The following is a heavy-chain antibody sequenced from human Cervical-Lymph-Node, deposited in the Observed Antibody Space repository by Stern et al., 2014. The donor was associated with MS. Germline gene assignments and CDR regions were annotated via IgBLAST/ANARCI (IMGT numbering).Heavy chain of an antibody. J-gene: IGHJ1*01. D-gene: IGHD4-23*01. CDR1: GFTFSSSG. V-gene: IGHV3-33*01. Sequence: VQLVESEGGVVQPGRSLRLSCAASGFTFSSSGMHWVRQAPGQGLEGMAIIWYDGSNTYYADSVKGRFTISRNNSKNTLYLQMNSLRAEDTAVYYCAREGGNTAEYFQHWGQGTLVTVSS. CDR2: IWYDGSNT. CDR3: AREGGNTAEYFQH.